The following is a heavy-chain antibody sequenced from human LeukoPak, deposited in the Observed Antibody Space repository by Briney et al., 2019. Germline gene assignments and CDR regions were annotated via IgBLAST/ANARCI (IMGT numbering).Heavy chain of an antibody. J-gene: IGHJ4*02. CDR1: GDSISSYY. V-gene: IGHV4-59*01. CDR3: ARDQSGSYIFDY. Sequence: SETLSLTCTVFGDSISSYYWSWIRQPPGKGLEWIGSIYYSGITSYNPSLKSRVIISVHTSKNQFSQKLSSVTAADAAVYYCARDQSGSYIFDYWGQGTLVTVSS. D-gene: IGHD1-26*01. CDR2: IYYSGIT.